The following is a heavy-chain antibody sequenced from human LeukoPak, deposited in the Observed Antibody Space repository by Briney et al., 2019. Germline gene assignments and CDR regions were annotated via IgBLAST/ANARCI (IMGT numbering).Heavy chain of an antibody. CDR2: IYYSGST. CDR1: GGSISSYY. D-gene: IGHD6-19*01. J-gene: IGHJ4*02. V-gene: IGHV4-59*01. Sequence: SETLSLTCTVSGGSISSYYWSWIRQPPGKGLEWIGYIYYSGSTNHNPSLKSRVTISVDTSKNQFSLKLSSVTAADTAVYYCAIIAVAGTLLDYWGQGSLVTVSS. CDR3: AIIAVAGTLLDY.